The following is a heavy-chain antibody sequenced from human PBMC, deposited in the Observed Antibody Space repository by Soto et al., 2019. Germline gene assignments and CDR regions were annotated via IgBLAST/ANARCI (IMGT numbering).Heavy chain of an antibody. CDR1: GDSITGRYW. CDR2: VYHSGFV. CDR3: ARVRPPSRTRPAAVLYDFVY. V-gene: IGHV4-4*02. D-gene: IGHD2-2*01. Sequence: QVQLHESGPGLVKPSGTLSLTCAVSGDSITGRYWWTWVRQPPGKGLEWIGAVYHSGFVSYNTSLKSRGTISVDKSKNQFSLNLAAVTAADTATYSCARVRPPSRTRPAAVLYDFVYWAEGTLVTVSS. J-gene: IGHJ4*02.